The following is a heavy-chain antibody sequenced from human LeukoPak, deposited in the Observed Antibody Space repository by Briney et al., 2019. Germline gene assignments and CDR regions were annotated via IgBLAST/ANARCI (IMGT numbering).Heavy chain of an antibody. Sequence: SETLSLTCAVYGGSFSGYYWIWIRQPPGKGLEWIGEINHSGSTNYNPSLKRRVTISVDTSKKQFSLKLSSVTAADTAVYYCARGRDGYTYGFYYYYMDVWGKGTTVTVSS. CDR3: ARGRDGYTYGFYYYYMDV. V-gene: IGHV4-34*01. CDR1: GGSFSGYY. J-gene: IGHJ6*03. CDR2: INHSGST. D-gene: IGHD5-18*01.